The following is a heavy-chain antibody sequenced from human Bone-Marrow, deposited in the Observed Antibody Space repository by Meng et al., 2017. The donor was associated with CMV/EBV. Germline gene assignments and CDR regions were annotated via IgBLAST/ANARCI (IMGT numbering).Heavy chain of an antibody. J-gene: IGHJ2*01. V-gene: IGHV4-34*01. CDR3: VRLPAARPIGQRWYFDL. CDR2: INHSGST. Sequence: SETLSLTCAVYGGSFSGYYWSWIRQPPGKGLEWIGEINHSGSTNYNPSLKSRVTISVDTSKNQFSLKLSSVTAADTAVYYCVRLPAARPIGQRWYFDLWGRGTLVTGSS. CDR1: GGSFSGYY. D-gene: IGHD2-2*01.